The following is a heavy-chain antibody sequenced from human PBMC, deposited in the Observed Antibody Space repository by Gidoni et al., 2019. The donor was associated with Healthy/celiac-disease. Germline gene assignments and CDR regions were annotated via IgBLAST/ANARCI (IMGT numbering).Heavy chain of an antibody. D-gene: IGHD3-3*01. J-gene: IGHJ4*02. V-gene: IGHV4-39*01. CDR3: ARHVFTIFGVGPFDY. CDR1: GGSISSSSYY. Sequence: QLQLQESGPGLVKPSETLSLTCTVPGGSISSSSYYWGWIRQPPGKGLEWIGSIYYSGSTYYNPSLKSRVTISVDTSKNQFSLKLSSVTAADTAVYYCARHVFTIFGVGPFDYWGQGTLVTVSS. CDR2: IYYSGST.